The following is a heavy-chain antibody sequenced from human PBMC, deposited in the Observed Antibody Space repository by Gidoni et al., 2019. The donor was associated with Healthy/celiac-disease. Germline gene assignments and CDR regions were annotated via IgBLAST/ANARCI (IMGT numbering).Heavy chain of an antibody. CDR3: ARGYGAIDY. CDR2: ISRSSSYI. J-gene: IGHJ4*02. CDR1: GFTFSSYS. Sequence: EVQLVESGGGLVTPGGSLRLSCSASGFTFSSYSMNWVRQAPGKGLEWVSSISRSSSYIYYADSVKGRFTISRDNAKNSLDLQMNSLRAEDTAVYYCARGYGAIDYWGQGTLVTVSS. V-gene: IGHV3-21*01. D-gene: IGHD2-15*01.